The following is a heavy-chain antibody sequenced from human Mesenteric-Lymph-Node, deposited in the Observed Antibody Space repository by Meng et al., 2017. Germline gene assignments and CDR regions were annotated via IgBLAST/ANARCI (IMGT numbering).Heavy chain of an antibody. Sequence: ELQLAETGGGLVQPGGSLRVSCAASGFTVSYQYMNWVRQAPGKGLEWVSVIDAAGGTNYADSVKGRFTISRDNSKNTLHLQLDSLRAEDTAVYYCVGGFYFQYWGRGTLVTVSS. D-gene: IGHD3-3*01. CDR3: VGGFYFQY. J-gene: IGHJ4*02. V-gene: IGHV3-53*02. CDR2: IDAAGGT. CDR1: GFTVSYQY.